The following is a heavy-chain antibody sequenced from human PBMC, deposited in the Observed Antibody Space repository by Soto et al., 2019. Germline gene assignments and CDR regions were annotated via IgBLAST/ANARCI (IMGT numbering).Heavy chain of an antibody. CDR1: GFTFSSYA. Sequence: EVQLLESGGGLVQPGGSLRLSCAASGFTFSSYAMSWVRQAPGKGLEWVSAISGSGGSTYYADSVKGRFTISRDNSKNTLYLQMNSLRAEDTAVYYCANFPPMVREIGRDAFDIWGQGTMVTVSS. D-gene: IGHD3-10*01. V-gene: IGHV3-23*01. CDR3: ANFPPMVREIGRDAFDI. J-gene: IGHJ3*02. CDR2: ISGSGGST.